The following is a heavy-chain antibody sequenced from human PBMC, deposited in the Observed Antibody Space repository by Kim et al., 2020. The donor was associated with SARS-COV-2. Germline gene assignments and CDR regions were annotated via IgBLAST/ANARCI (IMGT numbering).Heavy chain of an antibody. CDR1: GGTFSSYA. Sequence: SVKVSCKASGGTFSSYAISWVRQAPGQGLEWMGGIIPIFGTANYAQKFQGRVTNTADESTSTAYMELSSLRSEDTAVYYCARGGYSYGYGRGLLLLATHGMDVWGQGTTVTVSS. D-gene: IGHD5-18*01. CDR2: IIPIFGTA. V-gene: IGHV1-69*13. CDR3: ARGGYSYGYGRGLLLLATHGMDV. J-gene: IGHJ6*02.